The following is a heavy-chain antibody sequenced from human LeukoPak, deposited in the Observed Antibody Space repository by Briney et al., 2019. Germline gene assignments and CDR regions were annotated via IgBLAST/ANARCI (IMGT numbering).Heavy chain of an antibody. J-gene: IGHJ4*02. CDR2: IYYSGST. CDR1: GGSISSSSYY. Sequence: SETLSLTCTVSGGSISSSSYYWGWIRQPPGTGLEWIGSIYYSGSTYYNPSLKSRVTISVDTSKNHFSLKLSSLSAADTAVYYCARHVYRYYHRSDFDYWGQGTLVTVSS. D-gene: IGHD1-26*01. V-gene: IGHV4-39*01. CDR3: ARHVYRYYHRSDFDY.